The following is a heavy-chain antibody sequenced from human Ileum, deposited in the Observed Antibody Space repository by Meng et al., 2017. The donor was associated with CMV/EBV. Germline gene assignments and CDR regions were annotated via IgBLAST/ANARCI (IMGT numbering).Heavy chain of an antibody. J-gene: IGHJ4*02. Sequence: KASGYSIMTYGIHWVREAPGQGLEWMGWIDANAGKPTYVKDFTGRFVFTLDTSVNTAYLQISGLRAEDTAIYYCARGDGAHSAKFDYWGQGTLVTVSS. CDR3: ARGDGAHSAKFDY. CDR2: IDANAGKP. D-gene: IGHD5-24*01. V-gene: IGHV7-4-1*02. CDR1: GYSIMTYG.